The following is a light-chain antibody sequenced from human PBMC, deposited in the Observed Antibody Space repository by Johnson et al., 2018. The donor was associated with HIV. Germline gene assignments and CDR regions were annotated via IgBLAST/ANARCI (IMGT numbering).Light chain of an antibody. J-gene: IGLJ1*01. CDR1: SSNIGNNY. CDR2: DNN. Sequence: SVLTQPPSVSAAPGQKVTISCSGSSSNIGNNYVSWYQQLPGTAPKLLIYDNNKRPSGIPDRFSGSTSGTSATLGITGLQTGDEADYYCGTWDSSLSAYVFGTGTKVTVL. CDR3: GTWDSSLSAYV. V-gene: IGLV1-51*01.